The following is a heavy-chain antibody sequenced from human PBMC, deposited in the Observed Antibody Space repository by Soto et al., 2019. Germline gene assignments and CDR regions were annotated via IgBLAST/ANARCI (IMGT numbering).Heavy chain of an antibody. CDR1: GGTFSSYA. CDR2: IIPIFGTA. CDR3: ARDRGRAAADFDYYGMDV. Sequence: QVQLVQSGAEVKKPGFSVKVSCKASGGTFSSYAISWVRQAPGQGLEWMGGIIPIFGTANYAQKFQGRVTITADESTSTAYMELSSLRSEDTAVYYCARDRGRAAADFDYYGMDVWGQGTTVTVSS. J-gene: IGHJ6*02. D-gene: IGHD6-13*01. V-gene: IGHV1-69*01.